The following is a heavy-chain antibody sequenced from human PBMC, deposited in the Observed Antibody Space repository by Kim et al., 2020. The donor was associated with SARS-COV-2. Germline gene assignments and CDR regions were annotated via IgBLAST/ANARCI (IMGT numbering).Heavy chain of an antibody. V-gene: IGHV3-7*04. CDR1: GFPFSTYG. Sequence: GGSLRLSCAASGFPFSTYGMYWVRQAPGKGLEWLVNIKYDGSDKYYVDSVKGRFTVSRDNAKNSLYLHMTSLRAEDTAVYFCARDRFGGCGLDAWGQGTT. D-gene: IGHD3-16*01. CDR2: IKYDGSDK. CDR3: ARDRFGGCGLDA. J-gene: IGHJ6*02.